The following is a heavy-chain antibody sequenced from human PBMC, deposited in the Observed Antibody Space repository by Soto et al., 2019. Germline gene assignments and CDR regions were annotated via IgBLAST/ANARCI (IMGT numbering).Heavy chain of an antibody. CDR1: GFTFSSYG. J-gene: IGHJ4*02. Sequence: GGSLRLSCAASGFTFSSYGMHWVRQAPGKGLEWVAVISYDGSNKYYADSVKGRFTISRDNSKNTLYLQMNSLRAEDTAVYYCAKERVASDYVVYWGQGTLVTVSS. V-gene: IGHV3-30*18. CDR2: ISYDGSNK. CDR3: AKERVASDYVVY. D-gene: IGHD3-3*01.